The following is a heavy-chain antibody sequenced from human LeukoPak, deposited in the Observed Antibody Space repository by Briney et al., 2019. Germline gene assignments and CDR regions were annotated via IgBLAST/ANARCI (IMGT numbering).Heavy chain of an antibody. J-gene: IGHJ4*02. CDR2: IYHSGST. V-gene: IGHV4-30-2*01. CDR3: ARETTGLARYFDY. D-gene: IGHD4-17*01. Sequence: SETLSLTCAVSGGSISSGGYSWSWIRQPPGKGLEWIGYIYHSGSTYYNPSLKSRVTISVDRSKNQFSLNLSSVTAADTAFYYCARETTGLARYFDYWGQGTLVTVSS. CDR1: GGSISSGGYS.